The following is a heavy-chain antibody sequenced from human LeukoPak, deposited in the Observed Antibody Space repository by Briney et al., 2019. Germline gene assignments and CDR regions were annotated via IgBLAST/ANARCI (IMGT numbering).Heavy chain of an antibody. CDR2: IYYSGST. D-gene: IGHD2-2*02. CDR1: GGSVSSGSYY. CDR3: ARSDRVPAAIVGYYGMDV. Sequence: SETLSLTCTVSGGSVSSGSYYWSWIRQPPGKGLEWIGYIYYSGSTNYNPSLKSRVTISVDTSENQFSLKLSSVTAADTAVYYCARSDRVPAAIVGYYGMDVWGKGTTVTVSS. J-gene: IGHJ6*04. V-gene: IGHV4-61*01.